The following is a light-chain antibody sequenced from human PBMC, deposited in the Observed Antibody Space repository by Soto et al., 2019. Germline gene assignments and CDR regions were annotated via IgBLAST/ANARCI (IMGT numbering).Light chain of an antibody. Sequence: DIQMTQSPSILSASVGDRVTITCRASQSISSWLAWYQQKPGKAPNLLIYKTSSLQSGVPSRFSGSGSGTEFTLTISSLQPDDSATYYCQQYNSHSPGTFGQGTKVEIK. CDR2: KTS. J-gene: IGKJ1*01. V-gene: IGKV1-5*03. CDR3: QQYNSHSPGT. CDR1: QSISSW.